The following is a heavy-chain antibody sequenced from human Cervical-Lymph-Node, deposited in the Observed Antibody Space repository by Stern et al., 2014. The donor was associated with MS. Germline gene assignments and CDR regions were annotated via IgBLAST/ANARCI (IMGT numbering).Heavy chain of an antibody. D-gene: IGHD5-12*01. CDR3: ATIVATIYGPDDAFDI. J-gene: IGHJ3*02. V-gene: IGHV7-4-1*02. Sequence: QVQLVQSGSELKKPGASVKVSCKASGYNFTTFPMNWVRQAPGQGLEWIGWINTNTGKPTYAQGFAGRFVFSLDTSVSTAYLQISRLKAEDTAIFYCATIVATIYGPDDAFDIWGRGTMVTVSS. CDR2: INTNTGKP. CDR1: GYNFTTFP.